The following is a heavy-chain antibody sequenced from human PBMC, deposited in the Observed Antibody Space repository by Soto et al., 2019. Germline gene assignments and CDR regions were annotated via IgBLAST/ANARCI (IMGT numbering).Heavy chain of an antibody. CDR3: ARHDMGSGRVFDY. CDR2: IYYSGST. Sequence: QLQLQESGPGLVKPSETLSLTCTVSGGSISSSSYYWGWIRQPPGKGLEWIGSIYYSGSTYYNPSLKSRVTISVDTSKNQFSLKLSSVTAADTAVYYCARHDMGSGRVFDYWGQGTLVTVSS. J-gene: IGHJ4*02. V-gene: IGHV4-39*01. CDR1: GGSISSSSYY. D-gene: IGHD3-10*01.